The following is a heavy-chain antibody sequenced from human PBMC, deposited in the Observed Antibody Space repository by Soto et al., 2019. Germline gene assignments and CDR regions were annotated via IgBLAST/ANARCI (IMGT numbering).Heavy chain of an antibody. D-gene: IGHD3-10*01. CDR3: ALLYYYGSGSYSSFDY. J-gene: IGHJ4*02. V-gene: IGHV2-5*02. Sequence: QITLKESGPTLVKHTQTLTLTCTFSGFSLSTSGVGVGWIRQPPGKALEWLALIYWDDEKRYSPSLTSRLTITKDTSKTQVVLTMTNMDPVDTATYYCALLYYYGSGSYSSFDYWGQGTLVTVSS. CDR1: GFSLSTSGVG. CDR2: IYWDDEK.